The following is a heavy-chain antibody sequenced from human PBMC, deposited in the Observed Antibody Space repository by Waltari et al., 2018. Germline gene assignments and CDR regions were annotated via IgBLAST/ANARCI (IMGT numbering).Heavy chain of an antibody. CDR3: ARLTEYYYGDPFDI. V-gene: IGHV4-59*01. CDR2: IYYSGST. CDR1: GCSISRYY. Sequence: QVQLQESGPGLVKPSETLSRTWTVSGCSISRYYWSWIRQPPGKGLEWIGYIYYSGSTNYNPSLKSRVTISVDTSKNQFSLKLSSVTAADTAVYYCARLTEYYYGDPFDIWGQGTMVTVSS. J-gene: IGHJ3*02. D-gene: IGHD3-10*01.